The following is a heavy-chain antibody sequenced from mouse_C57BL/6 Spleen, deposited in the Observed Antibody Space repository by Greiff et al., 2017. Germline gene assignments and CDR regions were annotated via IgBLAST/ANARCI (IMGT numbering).Heavy chain of an antibody. CDR1: GFTFSDAW. CDR3: TRDGYGGAMDD. CDR2: IRNKANNHAT. Sequence: DVKLVESGGGLVQPGGSMKLSCAASGFTFSDAWMDWVRQSPEKGLEWVAEIRNKANNHATYYAESVKGRFTITRDESKSRVYLQMNSLSAEDTGIYYCTRDGYGGAMDDWGQGTSVTVSS. V-gene: IGHV6-6*01. D-gene: IGHD2-2*01. J-gene: IGHJ4*01.